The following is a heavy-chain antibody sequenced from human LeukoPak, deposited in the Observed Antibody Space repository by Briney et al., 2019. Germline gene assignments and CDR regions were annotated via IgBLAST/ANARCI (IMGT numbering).Heavy chain of an antibody. CDR1: GGSISSSSYY. Sequence: SETLSLTCTVSGGSISSSSYYWGWIRQPPGKGLEWIGSIYYSGSTYYNPSLKSRVTISVDTSKNQFSLKLSSVTAADTAVYYCARALGYCSSTSCPPPSYYYYYMDVWGKGTTVTVSS. J-gene: IGHJ6*03. V-gene: IGHV4-39*07. CDR3: ARALGYCSSTSCPPPSYYYYYMDV. D-gene: IGHD2-2*01. CDR2: IYYSGST.